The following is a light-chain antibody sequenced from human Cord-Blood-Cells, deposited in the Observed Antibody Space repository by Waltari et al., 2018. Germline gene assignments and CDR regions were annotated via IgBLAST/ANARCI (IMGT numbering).Light chain of an antibody. CDR2: DAS. CDR1: QDISNY. J-gene: IGKJ3*01. V-gene: IGKV1-33*01. CDR3: QQYDNLPPDFT. Sequence: DIQMTQSPSSLSASVGDRVTITCQAGQDISNYLNWYQQKPGKAPKLLIYDASNLETGVPSRFSGSGSGTDFTFTISSLQPEDIATYYCQQYDNLPPDFTFGPGTKVDIK.